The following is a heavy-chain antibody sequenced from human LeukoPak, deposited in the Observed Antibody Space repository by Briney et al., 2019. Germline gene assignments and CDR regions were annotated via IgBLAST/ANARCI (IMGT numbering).Heavy chain of an antibody. D-gene: IGHD5-12*01. CDR3: ARVHLVAAIEYFDY. CDR1: RLTVNSNY. V-gene: IGHV3-66*01. Sequence: GWSLTLSCRASRLTVNSNYMRWVRQAPAKGLEWVSIIYSYGTTYYADSVKGRFTISRDNSKNTLYLQMSSLRAEDTAVYYCARVHLVAAIEYFDYWGQGTLVTVSS. J-gene: IGHJ4*02. CDR2: IYSYGTT.